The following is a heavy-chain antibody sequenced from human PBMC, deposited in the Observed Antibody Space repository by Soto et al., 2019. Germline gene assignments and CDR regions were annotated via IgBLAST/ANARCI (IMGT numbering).Heavy chain of an antibody. D-gene: IGHD3-3*01. V-gene: IGHV3-7*01. J-gene: IGHJ4*02. CDR3: ASWIRVSEVAPGY. CDR1: GFTFSRYW. Sequence: GSLRLSCAVSGFTFSRYWMSWVRQAPGKGLEWVANIKEDGSEKYYLDSVKGRFTISRDNAKNSLYLQMSSLRDEDTAVYYCASWIRVSEVAPGYWGQGTLVTVS. CDR2: IKEDGSEK.